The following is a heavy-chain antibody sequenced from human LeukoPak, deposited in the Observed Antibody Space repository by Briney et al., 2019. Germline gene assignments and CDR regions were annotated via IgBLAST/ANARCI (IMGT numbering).Heavy chain of an antibody. CDR1: GFTFSSYA. J-gene: IGHJ4*02. D-gene: IGHD6-19*01. CDR3: AKEGSSGWYGIGY. CDR2: ISGSGGST. V-gene: IGHV3-23*01. Sequence: KTGGSLRLSCAASGFTFSSYAMSWVRQAPGKGLEWVSAISGSGGSTYYADSVKGRFTISRDNSKNTLYLQMNSLRAEDTAVYYCAKEGSSGWYGIGYWGQGTLVTVSS.